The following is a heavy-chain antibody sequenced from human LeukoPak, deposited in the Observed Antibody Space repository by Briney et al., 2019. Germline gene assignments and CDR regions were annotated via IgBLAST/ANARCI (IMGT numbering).Heavy chain of an antibody. V-gene: IGHV3-53*01. J-gene: IGHJ4*02. CDR1: GFIVSSNC. D-gene: IGHD3-22*01. CDR2: IYSGGST. CDR3: ARRAGDYSHPYDY. Sequence: GGSLRLSCVASGFIVSSNCMSWVRQAPGKGLEWVSFIYSGGSTYYADSVKGRFTISRDNSKNTLYLQINSLRAEDTAVHYCARRAGDYSHPYDYWGQGTLVTVSS.